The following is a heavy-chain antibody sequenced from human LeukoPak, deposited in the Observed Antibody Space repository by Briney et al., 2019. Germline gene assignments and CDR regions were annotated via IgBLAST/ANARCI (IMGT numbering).Heavy chain of an antibody. J-gene: IGHJ4*02. D-gene: IGHD1-26*01. CDR1: GYTFTSYG. CDR3: ARLRPVGATGGFDY. CDR2: INPSGGST. Sequence: ASVKVSCKASGYTFTSYGISWVRQAPGQGLEWMGIINPSGGSTSYAQKFQGRVTMTRDTSTSTVYMELSSLRSEDTAVYYCARLRPVGATGGFDYWGQGTLVTVSS. V-gene: IGHV1-46*01.